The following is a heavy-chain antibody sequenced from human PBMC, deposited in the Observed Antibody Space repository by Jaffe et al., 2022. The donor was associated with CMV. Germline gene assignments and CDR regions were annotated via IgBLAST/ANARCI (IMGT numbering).Heavy chain of an antibody. CDR3: ARQEYSSSSRTNWFDP. D-gene: IGHD6-6*01. CDR2: IYPGDSDT. J-gene: IGHJ5*02. Sequence: EVQLVQSGAEVKKPGESLKISCKGSGYSFTSYWIGWVRQMPGKGLEWMGIIYPGDSDTRYSPSFQGQVTISADKSISTAYLQWSSLKASDTAMYYCARQEYSSSSRTNWFDPWGQGTLVTVSS. V-gene: IGHV5-51*01. CDR1: GYSFTSYW.